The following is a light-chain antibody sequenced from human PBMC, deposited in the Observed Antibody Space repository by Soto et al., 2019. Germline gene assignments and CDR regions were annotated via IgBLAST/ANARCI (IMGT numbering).Light chain of an antibody. CDR3: QQYNSWWT. Sequence: EIVMTQSPATLSVSPGERATLSCRASQSVNSNLAWYQQNPGQAPRLLISGASTRATGIPARFSGSGSETEFTLTISSLQSEDFAVYYCQQYNSWWTFGQGTKVEMK. J-gene: IGKJ1*01. V-gene: IGKV3-15*01. CDR2: GAS. CDR1: QSVNSN.